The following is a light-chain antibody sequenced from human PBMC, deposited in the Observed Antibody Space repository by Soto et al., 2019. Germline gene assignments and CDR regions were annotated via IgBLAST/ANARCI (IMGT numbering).Light chain of an antibody. CDR1: QSVSSN. CDR2: GAS. V-gene: IGKV3-15*01. CDR3: QQYNNWPFT. Sequence: ERVMMQSPATLSVYPGERATLSCRASQSVSSNLAWYQQKPGQAPRLLIYGASTRATGIPARFSGSGSGTEFTLTISSLQSEDFAVYYCQQYNNWPFTFGQGTLLEIK. J-gene: IGKJ5*01.